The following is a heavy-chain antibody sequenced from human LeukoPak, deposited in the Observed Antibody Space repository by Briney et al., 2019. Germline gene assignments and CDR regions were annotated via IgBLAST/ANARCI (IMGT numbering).Heavy chain of an antibody. CDR3: ARASGPTVTIDY. Sequence: PGGSLRLSCAASGFTVSSNYMSWVRQAPGKGLEWVSDIYSGGSTYYADSVKGRFTISRDNSKNTLYLQMNSLRAEDTAVYYCARASGPTVTIDYWGQGTLVTVSS. CDR1: GFTVSSNY. V-gene: IGHV3-53*05. CDR2: IYSGGST. J-gene: IGHJ4*02. D-gene: IGHD4-17*01.